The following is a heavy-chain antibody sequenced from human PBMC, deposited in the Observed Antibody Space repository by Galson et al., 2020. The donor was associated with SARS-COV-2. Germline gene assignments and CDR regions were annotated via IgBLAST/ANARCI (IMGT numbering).Heavy chain of an antibody. CDR1: GFTFNSYG. CDR2: ISYDGSNK. Sequence: GGSLRLSCEASGFTFNSYGMHWVRQIPCKGLQWVAVISYDGSNKYFADSVKCRFAVSRDNSKNTLLLQMNSLRAEDSALYYCVKGEIYSTSWYSKSGALWGQGALVTVSS. V-gene: IGHV3-30*18. D-gene: IGHD6-13*01. J-gene: IGHJ4*02. CDR3: VKGEIYSTSWYSKSGAL.